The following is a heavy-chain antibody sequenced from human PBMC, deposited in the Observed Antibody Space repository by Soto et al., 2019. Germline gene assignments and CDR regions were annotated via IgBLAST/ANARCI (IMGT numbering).Heavy chain of an antibody. J-gene: IGHJ4*02. V-gene: IGHV1-18*04. CDR3: AREWMGSTSY. D-gene: IGHD1-26*01. Sequence: QVQLVQSGAEVKKPGASVKVSCKASGYTFTNYGVTWVRQAPGQGLEWMGWISAYDGNTNYAQNFQGRVTMTTDTSTSTAYMELRSLRSDDTAVYYCAREWMGSTSYWSQGTLVTVSS. CDR1: GYTFTNYG. CDR2: ISAYDGNT.